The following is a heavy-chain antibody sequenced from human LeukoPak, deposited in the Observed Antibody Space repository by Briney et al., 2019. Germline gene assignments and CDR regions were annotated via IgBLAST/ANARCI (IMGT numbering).Heavy chain of an antibody. V-gene: IGHV5-51*01. Sequence: GESPKISCKGSGYSFTSYWIGWVRQVPGKGLEWMGIIYPGDSDTRYSPSFQGQVTISADKSISTAYLQWSSLKASDTAMYYCARRSPIAVAGENWFDPWGQGTLVTVSS. J-gene: IGHJ5*02. D-gene: IGHD6-19*01. CDR3: ARRSPIAVAGENWFDP. CDR2: IYPGDSDT. CDR1: GYSFTSYW.